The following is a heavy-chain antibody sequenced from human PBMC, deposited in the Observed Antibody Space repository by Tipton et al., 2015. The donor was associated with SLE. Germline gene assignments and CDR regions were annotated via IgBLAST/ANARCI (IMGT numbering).Heavy chain of an antibody. D-gene: IGHD1-7*01. CDR1: GGSISGYY. J-gene: IGHJ3*02. Sequence: TLSLTCTVSGGSISGYYWRWIRQPPGKGLEWLGHIHYTGSTIYNPALKSRVTITLDTSRNHFSLKLNSVTAADTAVFYCARGGNWNSDPDSFDIWGQGTMVTVSS. V-gene: IGHV4-59*01. CDR2: IHYTGST. CDR3: ARGGNWNSDPDSFDI.